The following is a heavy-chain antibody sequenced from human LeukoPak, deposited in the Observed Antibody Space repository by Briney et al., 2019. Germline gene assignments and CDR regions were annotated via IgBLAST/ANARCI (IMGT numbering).Heavy chain of an antibody. V-gene: IGHV5-51*01. J-gene: IGHJ5*02. Sequence: SGESLKISCKGSGYSFTSYWIGWGRQMPRKDLVWMGIIYSGDSDTRYSPSFQGQVTISADKPISTAYLQWSTLKASATAMYYCATSSSSWCASWGQGTLVTVSS. CDR2: IYSGDSDT. CDR3: ATSSSSWCAS. CDR1: GYSFTSYW. D-gene: IGHD6-13*01.